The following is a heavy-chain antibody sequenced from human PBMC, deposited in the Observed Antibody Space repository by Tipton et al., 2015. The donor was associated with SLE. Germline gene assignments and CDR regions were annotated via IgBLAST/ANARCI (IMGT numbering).Heavy chain of an antibody. CDR1: GGSISSSSYY. D-gene: IGHD5-18*01. V-gene: IGHV4-39*07. CDR3: ARGRVDTALGYFDY. Sequence: TLSLTCTVSGGSISSSSYYWGWIRQPPGKGLEWIGSIYYSVSTYYNPSLTSRVTISVDTSKNQFSLKLSSVTAADTAVYYCARGRVDTALGYFDYWGQGTLVTVSS. CDR2: IYYSVST. J-gene: IGHJ4*02.